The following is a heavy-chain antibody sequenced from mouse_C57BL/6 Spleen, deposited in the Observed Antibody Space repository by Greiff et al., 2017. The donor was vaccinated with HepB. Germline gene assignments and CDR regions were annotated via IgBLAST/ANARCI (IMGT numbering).Heavy chain of an antibody. D-gene: IGHD1-1*01. V-gene: IGHV1-80*01. CDR2: IYPGDGDT. CDR3: ARDYYGSGSCMDY. CDR1: GYAFSSYW. J-gene: IGHJ4*01. Sequence: QVQLQQSGAELVKPGASVKISCKASGYAFSSYWMNWVKQRPGKGLEWIGQIYPGDGDTNYNGKFKGKATLTADKSSSTAYMQLSSLTSEDSAVYFCARDYYGSGSCMDYWGQGTSVTVSS.